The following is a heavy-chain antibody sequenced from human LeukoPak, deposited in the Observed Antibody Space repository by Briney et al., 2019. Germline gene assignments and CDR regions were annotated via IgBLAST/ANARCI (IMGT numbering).Heavy chain of an antibody. D-gene: IGHD3-22*01. J-gene: IGHJ5*02. Sequence: SVKVSCKASGGTFSSYAISWVRQAPGQGLEWMGRIIPILGIANYAQKFQGRVTITADKSTSTAYMELSSLRSEDTAVYYCARDPMIVVVNGPGWFDPWGQGTLVTVSS. CDR1: GGTFSSYA. CDR2: IIPILGIA. V-gene: IGHV1-69*04. CDR3: ARDPMIVVVNGPGWFDP.